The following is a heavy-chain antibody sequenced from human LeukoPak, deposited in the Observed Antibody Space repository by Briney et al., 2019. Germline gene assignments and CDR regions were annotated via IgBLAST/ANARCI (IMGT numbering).Heavy chain of an antibody. V-gene: IGHV4-34*01. D-gene: IGHD2-21*02. CDR1: GGSFSGYY. J-gene: IGHJ5*02. Sequence: SETLSLTCAVYGGSFSGYYWSWIRQPPGKGLEWIGEINHSGSINYNPSLKSRVTISVDTSKNQFSLKLSSVTAADTAVYYCARGRIVVVTASPSYWFDPWGQGTLVTVSS. CDR3: ARGRIVVVTASPSYWFDP. CDR2: INHSGSI.